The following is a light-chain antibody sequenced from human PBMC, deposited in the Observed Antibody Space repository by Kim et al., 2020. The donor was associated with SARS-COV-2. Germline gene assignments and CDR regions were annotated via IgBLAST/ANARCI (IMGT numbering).Light chain of an antibody. Sequence: GQSVTISCTGTSSDIGAYSYVSWYQHHPGKVPKVMIYDVTKRPSGVPDRFSGSKSGNTASLTISGLQTEDEADYYCSSYAGSYTMIFGGGTQLTVL. CDR1: SSDIGAYSY. J-gene: IGLJ2*01. CDR2: DVT. CDR3: SSYAGSYTMI. V-gene: IGLV2-11*01.